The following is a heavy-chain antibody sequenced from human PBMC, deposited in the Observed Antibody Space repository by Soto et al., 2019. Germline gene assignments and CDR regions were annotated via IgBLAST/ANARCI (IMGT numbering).Heavy chain of an antibody. CDR2: VYWDDDK. CDR3: ARHMTTVGYFDY. J-gene: IGHJ4*02. D-gene: IGHD4-17*01. Sequence: QITLKESGPTLVKPTQTLTLTCTLSGFSLSTSGVGVGWTRQPPGKALEWLALVYWDDDKRYSPSLKSRLTITTDTSKNQVDLRMANMDPVDTATYYCARHMTTVGYFDYWGQGTLVTVSS. CDR1: GFSLSTSGVG. V-gene: IGHV2-5*02.